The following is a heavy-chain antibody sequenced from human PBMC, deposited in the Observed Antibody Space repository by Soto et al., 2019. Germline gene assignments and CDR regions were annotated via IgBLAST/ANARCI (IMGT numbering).Heavy chain of an antibody. Sequence: ASVKVSCNASGYTFTSYYMHLVRHAPGQGLEWMGIINPSGGSTSYAQKFQGRVTMTRDTSTSTVYMELSSLRSEDTAVYYCARDPAVAGTYNWFDPWGQGTLVTVSS. CDR2: INPSGGST. D-gene: IGHD6-19*01. V-gene: IGHV1-46*01. CDR1: GYTFTSYY. CDR3: ARDPAVAGTYNWFDP. J-gene: IGHJ5*02.